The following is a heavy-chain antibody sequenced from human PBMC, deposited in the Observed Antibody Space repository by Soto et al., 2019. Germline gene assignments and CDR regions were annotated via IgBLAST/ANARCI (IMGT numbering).Heavy chain of an antibody. CDR1: GFTFDDYA. CDR2: ISWNSGSI. CDR3: AKEEFEGSGRKAFDI. J-gene: IGHJ3*02. Sequence: PGGSLRLSCAASGFTFDDYAMHWVRQAPGKGLEWVSGISWNSGSIGYADSVKGRFTISRDNAKNSLYLQMNSLRAEDTALYYCAKEEFEGSGRKAFDIWGQGTMVTVSS. V-gene: IGHV3-9*01. D-gene: IGHD3-10*01.